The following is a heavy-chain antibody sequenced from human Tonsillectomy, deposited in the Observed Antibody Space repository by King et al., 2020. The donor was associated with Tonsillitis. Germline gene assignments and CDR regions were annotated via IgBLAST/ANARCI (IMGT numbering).Heavy chain of an antibody. J-gene: IGHJ4*02. Sequence: VQLVESGGGLAQPGVSLRLSCAASRFTFSSCAMTWVRQAPGKGLEWVSSISGSGGGTYYADSVKGRFTISRDNSKNTLYLQMNGLRAEDTAVYYCAKGRRWNDYYFDCWGQGTLVTVSS. CDR2: ISGSGGGT. D-gene: IGHD1-1*01. CDR3: AKGRRWNDYYFDC. CDR1: RFTFSSCA. V-gene: IGHV3-23*04.